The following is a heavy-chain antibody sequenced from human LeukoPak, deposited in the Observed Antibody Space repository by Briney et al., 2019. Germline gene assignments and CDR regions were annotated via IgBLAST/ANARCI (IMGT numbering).Heavy chain of an antibody. D-gene: IGHD5-12*01. CDR2: INPSGGTT. Sequence: ASVKVSCKASGYTFTGYYMHWVRQAPGQGLEWMGIINPSGGTTNYAQKLQGRVTMTTDTSTSTAYMELRSLRSDDTAVYYCARTSHYVDIAATIPYGIYYFDYWGQGTLVTVSS. CDR3: ARTSHYVDIAATIPYGIYYFDY. J-gene: IGHJ4*02. CDR1: GYTFTGYY. V-gene: IGHV1-46*01.